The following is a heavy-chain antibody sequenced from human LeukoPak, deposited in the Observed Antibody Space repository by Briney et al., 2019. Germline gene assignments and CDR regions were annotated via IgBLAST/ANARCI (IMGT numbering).Heavy chain of an antibody. V-gene: IGHV1-2*02. CDR1: GYTFTAYY. Sequence: RDSVKVSCKASGYTFTAYYMHWVRQAPGQGLEWMGWIKCDSGGTEYSRNYRGRVTMTRDTSISTAYMELTRLTSDDTAVYYCVGSNWAAAAAFDSWGQGTQATVSS. D-gene: IGHD6-13*01. J-gene: IGHJ4*02. CDR3: VGSNWAAAAAFDS. CDR2: IKCDSGGT.